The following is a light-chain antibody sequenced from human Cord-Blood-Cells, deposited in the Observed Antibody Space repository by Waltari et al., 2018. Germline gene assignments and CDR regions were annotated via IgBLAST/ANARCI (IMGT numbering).Light chain of an antibody. Sequence: QSALTPPASVSGSPGQSITTSCTGTSRDVGSYNLVSWYQQHPGKAPKLMIYEGSKRPSGVSIRFSGSKSGNTASLTISGLQAEDEADDYCCSYAGSSTVVVFGGGTKLTVL. CDR1: SRDVGSYNL. J-gene: IGLJ2*01. CDR2: EGS. CDR3: CSYAGSSTVVV. V-gene: IGLV2-23*01.